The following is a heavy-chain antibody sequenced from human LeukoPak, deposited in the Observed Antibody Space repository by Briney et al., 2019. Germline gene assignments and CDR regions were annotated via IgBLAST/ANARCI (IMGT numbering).Heavy chain of an antibody. Sequence: SETLSLTCTVSGGSISSSSYYWGWIRQPPGKGLEWIGSIYYSGSTYYNPSLKSRVTISVDTSKNQFSLKLSSVTAADTAVYYCARVDSYWFFDLWGRGTLVTVSS. CDR2: IYYSGST. D-gene: IGHD3-3*01. CDR1: GGSISSSSYY. V-gene: IGHV4-39*01. J-gene: IGHJ2*01. CDR3: ARVDSYWFFDL.